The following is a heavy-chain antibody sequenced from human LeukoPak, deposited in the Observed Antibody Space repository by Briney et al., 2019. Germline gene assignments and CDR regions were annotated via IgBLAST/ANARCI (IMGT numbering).Heavy chain of an antibody. D-gene: IGHD1-26*01. CDR3: ASGSYSGERFDP. J-gene: IGHJ5*02. Sequence: PSQTLSLTCTVSGGSISSGSYYWSWIRQPPGKGLEWIGYIYYSGSTNYNPSLKSRVTISVDTSKNQFSLKLSSVTAADTAVYYCASGSYSGERFDPWGQGTLVTVSS. V-gene: IGHV4-61*01. CDR2: IYYSGST. CDR1: GGSISSGSYY.